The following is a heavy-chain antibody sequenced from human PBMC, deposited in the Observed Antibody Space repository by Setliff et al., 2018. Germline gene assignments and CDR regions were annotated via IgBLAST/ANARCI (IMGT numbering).Heavy chain of an antibody. CDR1: GGPINSDRYY. CDR3: ARFGGSAGVARFSPTI. Sequence: SETLSLTCTVSGGPINSDRYYWGWIRQPPGKGLEWIGSMYSSGSTYYNPSLKSRVTISVDTSKTQFPLNLRFVTAADTAVYYCARFGGSAGVARFSPTIWGPGSLVTVS. CDR2: MYSSGST. V-gene: IGHV4-39*01. D-gene: IGHD3-10*01. J-gene: IGHJ4*02.